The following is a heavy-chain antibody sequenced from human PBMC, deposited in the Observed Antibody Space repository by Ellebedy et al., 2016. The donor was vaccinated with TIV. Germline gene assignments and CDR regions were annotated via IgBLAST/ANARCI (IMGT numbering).Heavy chain of an antibody. CDR2: IHYSGTT. Sequence: MPSETLSLTCTVSGDSISSTNYNWGWIRQPPGKGLEWIGSIHYSGTTDYNPSLKSRVTISVDTSKNQFSLKLSSVTAADTAVFYCAREISYYYGMDVWGQGTTVTVSS. CDR1: GDSISSTNYN. CDR3: AREISYYYGMDV. J-gene: IGHJ6*02. D-gene: IGHD3-3*01. V-gene: IGHV4-39*02.